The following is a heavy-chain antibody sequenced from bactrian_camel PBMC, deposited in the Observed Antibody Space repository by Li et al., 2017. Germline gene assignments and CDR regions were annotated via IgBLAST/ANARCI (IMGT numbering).Heavy chain of an antibody. CDR1: GYAYSYSC. Sequence: QVQLVESGGGSVQAGGSLRISCEASGYAYSYSCVGWFRQAPGKEREGVAVIDPSETTTYADSVKGRFTISQANAKNTLYLQMNSLKPEDTAMYHCAASRICPGLYGGSWLDWGQGTQVTVS. D-gene: IGHD2*01. CDR3: AASRICPGLYGGSWLD. V-gene: IGHV3S53*01. J-gene: IGHJ4*01. CDR2: IDPSETT.